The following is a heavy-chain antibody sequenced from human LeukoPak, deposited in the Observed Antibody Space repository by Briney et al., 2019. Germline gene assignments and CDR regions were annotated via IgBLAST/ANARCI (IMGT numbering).Heavy chain of an antibody. CDR1: GASISSSRYY. D-gene: IGHD2-2*01. Sequence: SETLSLTCTVSGASISSSRYYWGWIRQPPGKGLEWIGSISYSGTTYYNPSLKSRVTISVDTSRNQFSLKLSSVTAPDTAVYYCASEGVVPAARADYWGQGTLVTVSS. V-gene: IGHV4-39*01. CDR3: ASEGVVPAARADY. J-gene: IGHJ4*02. CDR2: ISYSGTT.